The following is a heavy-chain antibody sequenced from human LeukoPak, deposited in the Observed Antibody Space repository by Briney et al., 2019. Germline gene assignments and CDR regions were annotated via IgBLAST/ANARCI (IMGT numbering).Heavy chain of an antibody. CDR2: MNPNSGNT. D-gene: IGHD3-10*01. CDR1: GYTFTSYD. CDR3: ARGRVHELLYLCY. J-gene: IGHJ4*02. V-gene: IGHV1-8*01. Sequence: ASVKVSCKASGYTFTSYDINWVRQTTGQGLEWMGWMNPNSGNTGYAQKFQGRVTMTRNTSISTAYMELSSLRSEDTAVYYCARGRVHELLYLCYWGQGTLVTVSS.